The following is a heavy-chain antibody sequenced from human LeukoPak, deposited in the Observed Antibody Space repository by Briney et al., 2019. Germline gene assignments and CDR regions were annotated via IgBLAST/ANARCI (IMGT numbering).Heavy chain of an antibody. CDR3: ATVGRNNWFDL. J-gene: IGHJ5*02. CDR1: GFTVSSKH. Sequence: PGGSLRLSCAASGFTVSSKHMGWVRHAPGKGLDWVLSIYSGGSIYLADPVKGRFTISRDSSENTLYLQMNSLRAEDTALYYCATVGRNNWFDLWGQGTPVTVSS. V-gene: IGHV3-53*01. CDR2: IYSGGSI.